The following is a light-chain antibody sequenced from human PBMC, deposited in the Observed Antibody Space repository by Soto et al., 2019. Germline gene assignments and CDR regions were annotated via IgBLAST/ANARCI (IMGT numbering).Light chain of an antibody. CDR3: QQYDTSPRT. Sequence: EIVLTQSPGTLSLSPGERATLSCRASQRVSSNYLDSYQQKRGQAPRLLIYGASSRATRIPTRFSGSGSGTACTLTISRLEPEDFAVYYCQQYDTSPRTFGPGTTVEI. CDR2: GAS. V-gene: IGKV3-20*01. J-gene: IGKJ1*01. CDR1: QRVSSNY.